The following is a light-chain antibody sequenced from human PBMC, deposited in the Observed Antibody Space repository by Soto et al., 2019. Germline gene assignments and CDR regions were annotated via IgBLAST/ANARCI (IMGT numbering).Light chain of an antibody. CDR1: QSVSNY. Sequence: EIVLTQSPATLSLSPGDRATLSCRASQSVSNYVDWYQQKRGQAPRLLIYDASNRATGIPVRISGSGSGTEFTLTISSLEPEDFAVYYCQQRRNWPITFGQGTRLEIK. J-gene: IGKJ5*01. CDR3: QQRRNWPIT. CDR2: DAS. V-gene: IGKV3-11*01.